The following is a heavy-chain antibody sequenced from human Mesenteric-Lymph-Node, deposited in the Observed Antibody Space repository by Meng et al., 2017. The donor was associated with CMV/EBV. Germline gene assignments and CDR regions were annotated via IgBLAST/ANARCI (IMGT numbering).Heavy chain of an antibody. J-gene: IGHJ4*02. CDR1: GGTFSSYT. Sequence: SVKVSCKASGGTFSSYTISWVRQAPGQGLEWMGRIIPILGIANYAQKFQGRVTITADKSTSTAYMELSSLRSEDTAVYYCARASGYCSSTSCYTDYFDYWGQGTLVTVSS. CDR3: ARASGYCSSTSCYTDYFDY. V-gene: IGHV1-69*02. D-gene: IGHD2-2*02. CDR2: IIPILGIA.